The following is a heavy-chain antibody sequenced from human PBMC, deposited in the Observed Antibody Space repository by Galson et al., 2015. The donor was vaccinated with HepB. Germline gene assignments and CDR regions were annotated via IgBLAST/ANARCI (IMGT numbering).Heavy chain of an antibody. V-gene: IGHV3-30*18. CDR1: GFTFSTYA. Sequence: SLRLSCAASGFTFSTYAMHWVRQAPGKGLEWVAVISHDGSSKYYADSVKGRFTISRDNSKNTLYLQMNSLRAEDTAVYLCAKEDVYYSSGSYYNAPYYFDHWGRGTLVTVSS. CDR3: AKEDVYYSSGSYYNAPYYFDH. J-gene: IGHJ2*01. D-gene: IGHD3-10*01. CDR2: ISHDGSSK.